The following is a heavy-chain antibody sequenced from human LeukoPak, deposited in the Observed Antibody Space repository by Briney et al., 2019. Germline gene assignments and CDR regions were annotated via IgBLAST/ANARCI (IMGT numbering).Heavy chain of an antibody. CDR3: AREIRSGFDY. Sequence: ASVKDSCKASGYTFTSYYMHGVRQAPGQGLEWMGIINPSGGSTSYAQKFQGRFTMTRDTSTSTVYMELSSLRSEDTAVYYCAREIRSGFDYWGQGTLVTVSS. J-gene: IGHJ4*02. CDR2: INPSGGST. V-gene: IGHV1-46*01. CDR1: GYTFTSYY.